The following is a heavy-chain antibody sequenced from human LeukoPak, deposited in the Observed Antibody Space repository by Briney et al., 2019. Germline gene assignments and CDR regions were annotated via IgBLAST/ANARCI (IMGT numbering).Heavy chain of an antibody. Sequence: SETLSLTCTVSGGSISSYYWSWIRQPPGKGLEWTVYIYYSGSTNYNPSLKSRVTISVDTSKNQFSLKLSSVTAADTAVYYCARQPWGYGSGSYADYWGQGTLVTVSS. CDR1: GGSISSYY. CDR2: IYYSGST. D-gene: IGHD3-10*01. CDR3: ARQPWGYGSGSYADY. V-gene: IGHV4-59*08. J-gene: IGHJ4*02.